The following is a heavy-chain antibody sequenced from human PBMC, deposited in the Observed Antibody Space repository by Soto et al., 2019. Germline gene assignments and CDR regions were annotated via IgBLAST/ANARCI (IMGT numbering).Heavy chain of an antibody. J-gene: IGHJ2*01. CDR2: ISSDASDK. D-gene: IGHD3-16*01. Sequence: QVQLVESGGGVVQPGRSLRLSCADSGFTSSSYGMHWVRQAPGKGLEWVAVISSDASDKYYADSVKGRFTISRDNSKNTLYLQMNSLRAEDTAVYYCAKDFWGSWYFDLWGRGTLVAVSS. CDR3: AKDFWGSWYFDL. CDR1: GFTSSSYG. V-gene: IGHV3-30*18.